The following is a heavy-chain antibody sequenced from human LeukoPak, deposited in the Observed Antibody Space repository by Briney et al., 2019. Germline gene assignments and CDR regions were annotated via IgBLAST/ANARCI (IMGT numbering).Heavy chain of an antibody. D-gene: IGHD3-3*01. CDR2: IYSGGNT. V-gene: IGHV3-66*01. CDR1: GFTVNSNY. CDR3: ATTPSYSGFWSGPPNWFNP. J-gene: IGHJ5*02. Sequence: GGSLRLSCAASGFTVNSNYMSWVRQAPGKGLEWVSVIYSGGNTYYADSVKGRFTISRGNSKNTLYLQMNGLGAEDTAVYYCATTPSYSGFWSGPPNWFNPWGQGTLVTVSS.